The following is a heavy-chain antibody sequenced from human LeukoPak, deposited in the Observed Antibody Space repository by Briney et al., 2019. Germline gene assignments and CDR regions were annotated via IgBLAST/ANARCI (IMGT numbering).Heavy chain of an antibody. D-gene: IGHD2-2*01. V-gene: IGHV3-21*06. Sequence: GGSLRLSCAASGFAFSSYNMKWVRQAPGKGLEWVSFISTTSTYIYYADSVKGRFTVSRDNSKNLLYLQMDSLRVEDTAVYYCARAGTCSSTSCDGGVEYWGQGTLVTVSS. CDR2: ISTTSTYI. J-gene: IGHJ4*02. CDR1: GFAFSSYN. CDR3: ARAGTCSSTSCDGGVEY.